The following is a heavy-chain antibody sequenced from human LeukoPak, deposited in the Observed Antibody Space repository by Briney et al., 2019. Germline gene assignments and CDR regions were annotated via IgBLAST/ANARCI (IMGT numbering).Heavy chain of an antibody. Sequence: SQTLSLXCTVSGGSISSGDYYWSWTRQPPGKGLEWIGYIYYSGITYYNPSLKSRVTISVDTSKNQFSLKLSSVTAADTAVYYCASEGTATGGFDYWGQGTLVTVSS. CDR2: IYYSGIT. CDR3: ASEGTATGGFDY. V-gene: IGHV4-30-4*08. J-gene: IGHJ4*02. CDR1: GGSISSGDYY. D-gene: IGHD1-26*01.